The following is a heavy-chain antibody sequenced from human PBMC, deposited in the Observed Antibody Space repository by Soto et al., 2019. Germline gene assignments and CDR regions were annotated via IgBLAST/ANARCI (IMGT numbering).Heavy chain of an antibody. Sequence: ETLSLTCAVSGYSISSGYYWGWIRQPPGKGLEWIGSIYHSGSTYYNPSLKSRVTISVDTSKNQFSLKLSSVTAADTAVYYCAREDWYSSSSAVLGGVDYWGQGTLVTVSS. CDR3: AREDWYSSSSAVLGGVDY. J-gene: IGHJ4*02. D-gene: IGHD6-6*01. CDR1: GYSISSGYY. CDR2: IYHSGST. V-gene: IGHV4-38-2*02.